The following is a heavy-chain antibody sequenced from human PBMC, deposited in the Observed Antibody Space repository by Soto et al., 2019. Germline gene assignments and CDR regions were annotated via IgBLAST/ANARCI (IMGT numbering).Heavy chain of an antibody. CDR2: ISSSGSTI. CDR1: GFTFSDYY. CDR3: ATTIVLMVYADDY. J-gene: IGHJ4*02. V-gene: IGHV3-11*01. Sequence: QVQLVESGGGLVKPGGSLRLSCAASGFTFSDYYMSWIRQAPGKGLEWVSYISSSGSTIYYADSVKCRCTISRDNAKNSLYLQMNSLRAEDTAVYYCATTIVLMVYADDYWGQGTLVTFSS. D-gene: IGHD2-8*01.